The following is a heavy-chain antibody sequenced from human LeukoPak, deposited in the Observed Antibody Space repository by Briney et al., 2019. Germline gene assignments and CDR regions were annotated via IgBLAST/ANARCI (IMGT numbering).Heavy chain of an antibody. J-gene: IGHJ4*02. CDR1: GFSFSSYG. V-gene: IGHV3-30*03. CDR3: ARGGQQLFVRYSSGWPSDY. CDR2: TSSDGSIT. Sequence: NPGGSLRLSCAASGFSFSSYGMHWVRQAPGKGLEWVAGTSSDGSITYYADSVKGRFTISRDNSKNTLYLQMNSLRAEDTAVYYCARGGQQLFVRYSSGWPSDYWGQGTLVTVSS. D-gene: IGHD6-19*01.